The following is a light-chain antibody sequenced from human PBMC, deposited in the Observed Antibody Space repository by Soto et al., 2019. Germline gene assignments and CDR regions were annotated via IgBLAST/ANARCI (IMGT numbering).Light chain of an antibody. Sequence: DIVMTQSPDSLAVSLGEIATINCKSSQSVLYSSNKMNYLAWYQQKPGQPPKLLILWASTRESVVPDRFSGSGSTTDVTLTIGSLQAEDVAVYYCQQYFSSPYTLGQGTKL. V-gene: IGKV4-1*01. CDR2: WAS. CDR3: QQYFSSPYT. J-gene: IGKJ2*01. CDR1: QSVLYSSNKMNY.